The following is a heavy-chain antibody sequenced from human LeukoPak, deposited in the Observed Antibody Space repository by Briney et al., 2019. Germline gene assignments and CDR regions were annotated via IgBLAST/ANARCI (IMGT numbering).Heavy chain of an antibody. CDR2: IYYSGST. J-gene: IGHJ4*02. CDR3: ARIAAAGTRGFDY. D-gene: IGHD6-13*01. Sequence: PSETLSLTCTVSGGSISSSSYYWGWIRQPPGKGLEWIGYIYYSGSTNYNPSLKSRVTISVDTSKNQFSLKLSSVTAADTAVYYCARIAAAGTRGFDYWGQGTLVTVSS. CDR1: GGSISSSSYY. V-gene: IGHV4-61*05.